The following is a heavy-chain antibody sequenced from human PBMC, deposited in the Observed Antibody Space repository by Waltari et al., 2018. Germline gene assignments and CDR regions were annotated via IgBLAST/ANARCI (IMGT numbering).Heavy chain of an antibody. V-gene: IGHV3-30*18. CDR3: AKDGFLEYLYSVFDS. J-gene: IGHJ4*02. CDR1: GFTFRSFG. Sequence: QVQLVESGGGVVQPGRSLRLSGAASGFTFRSFGMHWVRQAPGKGLESVAVISYDGSKKYYADSVKGRFTISRDNSNDTLYLQMNTLRPEDTAVYYCAKDGFLEYLYSVFDSWGQGTLVSVSS. D-gene: IGHD3-3*01. CDR2: ISYDGSKK.